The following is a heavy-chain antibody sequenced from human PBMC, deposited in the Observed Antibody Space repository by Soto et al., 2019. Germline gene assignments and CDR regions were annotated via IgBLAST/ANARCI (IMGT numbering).Heavy chain of an antibody. CDR2: INHSGST. D-gene: IGHD3-16*01. V-gene: IGHV4-34*01. J-gene: IGHJ6*02. CDR3: ARHNGHLYVGYYYDMDV. Sequence: SETLSLTCAVYGGSFSGYYWSWIRQPPGKGLEWIGEINHSGSTNYNPSLKSRVTISVDTSKNQFSLKLSSVTAADTAVYYCARHNGHLYVGYYYDMDVWGQGTTVTVSS. CDR1: GGSFSGYY.